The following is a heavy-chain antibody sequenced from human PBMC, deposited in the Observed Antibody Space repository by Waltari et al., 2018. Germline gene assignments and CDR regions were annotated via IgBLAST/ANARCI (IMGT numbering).Heavy chain of an antibody. Sequence: EVQLVESGGGLIQPGGSLRLSCAASGFTVSSNYMSWVRQAPGKGLEWVSVIYSGGSTYYADSVKGRLTISRDNSKNTLYLQMNSLRAEDTAVYYCARDVTGDDAFDIWDQGTMVTVSS. J-gene: IGHJ3*02. V-gene: IGHV3-53*01. CDR3: ARDVTGDDAFDI. CDR2: IYSGGST. D-gene: IGHD7-27*01. CDR1: GFTVSSNY.